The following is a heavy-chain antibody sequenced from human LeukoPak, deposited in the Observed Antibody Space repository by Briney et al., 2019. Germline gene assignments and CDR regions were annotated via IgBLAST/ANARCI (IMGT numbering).Heavy chain of an antibody. CDR3: ARDRYGVRSGSCDY. CDR2: ISGDNGDT. Sequence: ASVKVSCKASGYTFTSYGISWVRQAPGQGLEWMGWISGDNGDTNYAQKLQGRVTMTTDTSTSAAHMELRSLRYDDTAVYYCARDRYGVRSGSCDYWGQGTLVTVSS. D-gene: IGHD1-26*01. CDR1: GYTFTSYG. J-gene: IGHJ4*02. V-gene: IGHV1-18*01.